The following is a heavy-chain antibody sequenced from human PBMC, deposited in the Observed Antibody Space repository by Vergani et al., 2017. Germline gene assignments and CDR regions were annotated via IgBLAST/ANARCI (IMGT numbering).Heavy chain of an antibody. CDR2: ISGSGGST. D-gene: IGHD1-1*01. V-gene: IGHV3-23*01. CDR1: GSTFKSHA. Sequence: EVQLLESGGGLVQPGGSLTLPCVGSGSTFKSHAMTWVRRAPGKGLERVRGISGSGGSTYHPDSVMGRFTISRDNSKNTLYMQMNSLRTDDSDVYYCAKSCATWKAGFDYWVQGILVTVSS. CDR3: AKSCATWKAGFDY. J-gene: IGHJ4*02.